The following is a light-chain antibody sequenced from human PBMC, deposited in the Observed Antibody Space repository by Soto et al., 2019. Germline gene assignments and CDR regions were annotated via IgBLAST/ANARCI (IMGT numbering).Light chain of an antibody. V-gene: IGLV2-11*01. CDR3: CPYAGTYNVI. CDR1: SSDVGGYNY. CDR2: DVI. Sequence: QSALTQPRSVSGSPGQSVTISCTGSSSDVGGYNYVSWYQQHPGKAPKLMIYDVIKRPSGVPDRFSGSKSGNTASLTISGLQAEDEADYHCCPYAGTYNVIFGGGTKLTVL. J-gene: IGLJ2*01.